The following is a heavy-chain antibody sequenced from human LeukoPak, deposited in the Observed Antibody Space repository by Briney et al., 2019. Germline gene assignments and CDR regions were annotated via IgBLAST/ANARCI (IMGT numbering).Heavy chain of an antibody. CDR1: GDSISSSRYF. J-gene: IGHJ4*02. CDR2: IHHSGST. Sequence: PSETLSLTCTVSGDSISSSRYFWGWIRQPPGKGLEWIGSIHHSGSTYFSPSLKSRLTISVDTSNNQFALKLTSMTAADTAVYYCARDLRRSHFDYWGQGTLVTVSS. V-gene: IGHV4-39*06. CDR3: ARDLRRSHFDY.